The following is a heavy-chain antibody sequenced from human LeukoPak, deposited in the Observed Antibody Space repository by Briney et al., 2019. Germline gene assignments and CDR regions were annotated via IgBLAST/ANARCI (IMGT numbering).Heavy chain of an antibody. V-gene: IGHV3-48*03. J-gene: IGHJ4*02. CDR1: GFSFSSYE. CDR2: ISSSGSTI. Sequence: PGGSLRLSCAASGFSFSSYEMNWVRQAPGKGLECVSYISSSGSTIYYADSVKGRFTTSRDNSKNTLYLQMNSLRAEDTAVYYCANNFDYWGQGTLVAVSS. CDR3: ANNFDY.